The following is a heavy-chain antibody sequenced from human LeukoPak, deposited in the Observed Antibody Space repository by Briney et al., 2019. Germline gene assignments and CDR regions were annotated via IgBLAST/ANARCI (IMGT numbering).Heavy chain of an antibody. J-gene: IGHJ6*03. CDR1: GFTLSSYG. V-gene: IGHV3-48*04. Sequence: GGSLRLSCAASGFTLSSYGMNWVRQAPGKGLEGVSYISSRWSSTIYYADSVKGRFTISRDNAKNSLYLQMNSLRAEDTAVYYCARGMSVLMVYAIPVEYYMDVWGKGTTVTVSS. CDR3: ARGMSVLMVYAIPVEYYMDV. CDR2: ISSRWSSTI. D-gene: IGHD2-8*01.